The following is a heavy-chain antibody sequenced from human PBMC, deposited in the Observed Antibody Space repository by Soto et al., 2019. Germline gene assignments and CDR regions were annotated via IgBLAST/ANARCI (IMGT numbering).Heavy chain of an antibody. Sequence: EVQLVESGGGLVQPGGSLRLSCAASGFTFSSYWMSWVRQAPGKGLEWVANIKQDGSEKYYVDSVKGRFTISRDNAKNTLYLQMNSLRAEDTAVYYCARDGSGYDFSGFWVWFDPWGQGTLVTVSS. J-gene: IGHJ5*02. D-gene: IGHD5-12*01. CDR1: GFTFSSYW. CDR3: ARDGSGYDFSGFWVWFDP. V-gene: IGHV3-7*01. CDR2: IKQDGSEK.